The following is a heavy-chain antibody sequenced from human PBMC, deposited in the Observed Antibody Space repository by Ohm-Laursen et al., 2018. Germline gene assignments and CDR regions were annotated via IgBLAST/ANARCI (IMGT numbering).Heavy chain of an antibody. V-gene: IGHV3-30*18. CDR1: GFTFSSYA. D-gene: IGHD3-3*01. J-gene: IGHJ6*02. CDR3: AKGGKGYDFWSGWPGYYYYGMDV. Sequence: SLRLSCAASGFTFSSYAMSWVRQAPGKGLEWVAVISYDGSNKYYADSVKGRFTIPRDNSKNTLYLQMNSLRAEDTAVYYCAKGGKGYDFWSGWPGYYYYGMDVWGQGTTVTVSS. CDR2: ISYDGSNK.